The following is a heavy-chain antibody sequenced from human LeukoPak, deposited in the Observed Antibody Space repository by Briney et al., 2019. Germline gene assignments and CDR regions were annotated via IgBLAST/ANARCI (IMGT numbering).Heavy chain of an antibody. J-gene: IGHJ4*02. CDR2: INSSGGST. CDR1: GYTFTSYY. CDR3: ARDPPQGAVGIDY. D-gene: IGHD4-23*01. Sequence: ASVKVSCKASGYTFTSYYMHWVRQAPGQGLERMGIINSSGGSTSYAQKFQGRVTMTRDTSTSTVYMELSSLRSEDTAVYYCARDPPQGAVGIDYWGQGTLVTVSS. V-gene: IGHV1-46*01.